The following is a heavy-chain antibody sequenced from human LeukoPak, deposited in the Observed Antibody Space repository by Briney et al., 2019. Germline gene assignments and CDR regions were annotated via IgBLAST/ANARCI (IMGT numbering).Heavy chain of an antibody. D-gene: IGHD4-17*01. CDR1: VGSISSSSYY. J-gene: IGHJ4*02. V-gene: IGHV4-39*07. CDR3: ARDQDGDYAGY. Sequence: SETLSLICTVSVGSISSSSYYWDWTRQPPGKGLEWIGSIYYSGSTYYNPSLKSRVTISVDTSKNQFSLKLSSETAADTAVYYCARDQDGDYAGYWGQGTLVTVSS. CDR2: IYYSGST.